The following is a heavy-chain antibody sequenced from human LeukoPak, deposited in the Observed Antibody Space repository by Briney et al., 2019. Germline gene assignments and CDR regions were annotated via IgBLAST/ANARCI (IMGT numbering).Heavy chain of an antibody. Sequence: ASVKVSCKASGYTFTSYYMHWVRQAPGQGLEWMGIINPSGGSTSYAQKFQGRATMTRDTSTSTVYMELSSLRSEDAAVYYCATLTPYIAVAGSLSPPFDYWGQGTLVTVSS. V-gene: IGHV1-46*03. CDR3: ATLTPYIAVAGSLSPPFDY. J-gene: IGHJ4*02. CDR2: INPSGGST. D-gene: IGHD6-19*01. CDR1: GYTFTSYY.